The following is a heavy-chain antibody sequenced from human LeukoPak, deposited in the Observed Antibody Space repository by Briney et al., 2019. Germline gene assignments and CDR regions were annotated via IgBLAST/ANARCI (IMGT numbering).Heavy chain of an antibody. J-gene: IGHJ4*02. D-gene: IGHD3-22*01. CDR3: AKLNYYDSSGYYYWIGSGYFDY. CDR1: GFTFSSYS. V-gene: IGHV3-48*01. Sequence: PGGSLRLSCAASGFTFSSYSMNWVRQAPGKGLEWVSYISSSSSTIYYADSVKGRFTISRDNAKNSLYLQMNSLRAEDTAVYYCAKLNYYDSSGYYYWIGSGYFDYWGQGALVTVSS. CDR2: ISSSSSTI.